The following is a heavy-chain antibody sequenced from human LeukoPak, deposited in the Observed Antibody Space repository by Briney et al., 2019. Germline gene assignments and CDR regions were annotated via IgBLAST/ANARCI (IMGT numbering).Heavy chain of an antibody. J-gene: IGHJ4*02. D-gene: IGHD6-19*01. CDR1: GFFFSNYV. CDR2: IWYDGDNK. V-gene: IGHV3-33*01. Sequence: RRSLRPSCEAAGFFFSNYVMRWVRQVHGEGLEWVALIWYDGDNKFHADSVKGRFTISRDNSKTALYLQMDSLRVEDTAVYYCTREWDRIAVAGGPDYWGQGTLVTVSS. CDR3: TREWDRIAVAGGPDY.